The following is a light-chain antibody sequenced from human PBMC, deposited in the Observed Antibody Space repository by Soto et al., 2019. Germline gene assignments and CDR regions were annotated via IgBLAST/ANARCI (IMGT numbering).Light chain of an antibody. CDR2: NND. CDR1: NSNIGSNT. CDR3: AAWDGSLNGWV. Sequence: QSVLTQAPSASGTPGQRVTISCSGSNSNIGSNTVSWYQQVPGTATKVLIYNNDQRPSGVPDRLSGSNSGTSASLAIGGLQSEDEADYYCAAWDGSLNGWVFGGGTKLTVL. J-gene: IGLJ3*02. V-gene: IGLV1-44*01.